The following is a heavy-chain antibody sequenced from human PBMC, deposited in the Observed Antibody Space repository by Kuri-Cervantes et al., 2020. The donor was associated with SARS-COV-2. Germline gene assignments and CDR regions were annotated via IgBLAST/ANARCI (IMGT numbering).Heavy chain of an antibody. D-gene: IGHD1-26*01. CDR2: ISGSGGST. CDR3: ARGGSDYYYYYGMDV. J-gene: IGHJ6*02. Sequence: GESLKISCAASGFTFSSYAMSWVRQAPGKGLEWVSAISGSGGSTYYADSVKGRFTISRDNAKNSLYLQMNSLRAEDTAVYYCARGGSDYYYYYGMDVWGQGTTVTVSS. CDR1: GFTFSSYA. V-gene: IGHV3-23*01.